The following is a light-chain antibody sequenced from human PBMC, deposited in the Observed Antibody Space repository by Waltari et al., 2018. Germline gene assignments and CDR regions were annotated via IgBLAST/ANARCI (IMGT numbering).Light chain of an antibody. CDR1: QSIDIY. V-gene: IGKV3-11*01. J-gene: IGKJ4*01. CDR2: DAS. CDR3: QQRSRWPLT. Sequence: EIVLTQSPATLSLSPGESAPLSCRAIQSIDIYLAWFQQRPGQAPRLLISDASYRATGIPARFRGSGSGTDFTLTISSLEPEDFAVYSCQQRSRWPLTFGGGTKVEL.